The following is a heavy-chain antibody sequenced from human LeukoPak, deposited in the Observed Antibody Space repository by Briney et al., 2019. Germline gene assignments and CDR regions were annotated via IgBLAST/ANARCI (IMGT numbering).Heavy chain of an antibody. CDR3: SGPNSSLDY. CDR1: GFTFDDYA. Sequence: PGGSLRLSCAASGFTFDDYAMHWVRQAPGKGLKWVSLISGDGGSTYYADSVKGRFTISRDNSKISLYLQMNSLRTEDTALYYCSGPNSSLDYWGQGTLVTVSS. D-gene: IGHD6-13*01. J-gene: IGHJ4*02. CDR2: ISGDGGST. V-gene: IGHV3-43*02.